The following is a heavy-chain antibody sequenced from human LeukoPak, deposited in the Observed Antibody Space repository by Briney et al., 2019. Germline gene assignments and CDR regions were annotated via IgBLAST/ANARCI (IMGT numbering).Heavy chain of an antibody. V-gene: IGHV3-23*01. CDR3: ARDQGSGCFDL. D-gene: IGHD6-19*01. CDR2: ISGSGVST. J-gene: IGHJ5*02. Sequence: GGSLRLSCAASGFTFRTSGMSWVRQAPGKGLEWVSAISGSGVSTYYADSVKGRFTISRDNAKNTLYLQMNSLRAEDTAVYYCARDQGSGCFDLWGQGTLVTVSS. CDR1: GFTFRTSG.